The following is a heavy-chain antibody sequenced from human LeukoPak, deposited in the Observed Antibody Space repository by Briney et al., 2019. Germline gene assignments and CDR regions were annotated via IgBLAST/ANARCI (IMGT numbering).Heavy chain of an antibody. Sequence: PVKVSCKASGGAFSSYAISWVRQAPGQGLEWMGGIIPIFGTANYAQKFQGRVTITADESTSTAYMELSSLRSEDTAVYYCARGSMVRGVPPYFDYWGQGTLVTVSS. CDR1: GGAFSSYA. J-gene: IGHJ4*02. CDR2: IIPIFGTA. CDR3: ARGSMVRGVPPYFDY. D-gene: IGHD3-10*01. V-gene: IGHV1-69*13.